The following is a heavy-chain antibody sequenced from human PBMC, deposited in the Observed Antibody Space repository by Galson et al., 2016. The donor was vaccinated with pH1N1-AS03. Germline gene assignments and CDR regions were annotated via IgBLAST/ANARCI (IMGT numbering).Heavy chain of an antibody. D-gene: IGHD7-27*01. Sequence: GAEVKKPGESLKISCKVSGYNFMSYWIGWVRQMPGKGLEWLGIMYPEDSDIRYSPSLRGQVTISADKSIGTAYLQWTSLEASDSAIYFCARPSPLGIPGRKGLYAFDFWGQGTKVTVSS. J-gene: IGHJ3*01. CDR1: GYNFMSYW. CDR3: ARPSPLGIPGRKGLYAFDF. CDR2: MYPEDSDI. V-gene: IGHV5-51*03.